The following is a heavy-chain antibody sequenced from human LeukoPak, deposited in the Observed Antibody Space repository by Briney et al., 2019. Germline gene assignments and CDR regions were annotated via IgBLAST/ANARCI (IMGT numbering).Heavy chain of an antibody. Sequence: SQTLSLTCAISGDSVSSNSAAWNWIRQSPSRGLEWLGRTYYRSKWYNDYAVSVKSRITINPDTSKNQFSLQLNSVTPEDTAVYYCARDLQFSSGWSYTGYYYYMDVWGKGTTVTVSS. CDR3: ARDLQFSSGWSYTGYYYYMDV. CDR2: TYYRSKWYN. J-gene: IGHJ6*03. CDR1: GDSVSSNSAA. D-gene: IGHD6-19*01. V-gene: IGHV6-1*01.